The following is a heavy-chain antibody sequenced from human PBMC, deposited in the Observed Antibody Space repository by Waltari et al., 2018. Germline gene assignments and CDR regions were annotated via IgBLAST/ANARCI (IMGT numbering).Heavy chain of an antibody. V-gene: IGHV4-34*01. D-gene: IGHD2-21*01. CDR2: IHSSGST. Sequence: QGQLHQWGAGRLKPSETLSLTCAVSGECFLGLLWCWVRQSPGKGLEWLESIHSSGSTTYNPTLESRLSLSVGTTKKQFSLTLTSVTAADAALYFCARYGEVPASYFFDHWGQGTLVTVSS. CDR1: GECFLGLL. J-gene: IGHJ4*01. CDR3: ARYGEVPASYFFDH.